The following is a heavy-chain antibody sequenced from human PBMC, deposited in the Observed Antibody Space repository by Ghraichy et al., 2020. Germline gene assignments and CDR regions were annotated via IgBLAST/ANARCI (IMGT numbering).Heavy chain of an antibody. CDR2: INHSGST. Sequence: SETLSLTCAVYGGSFSGYYWSWIRQPPGKGLEWIGEINHSGSTNYNPSLKSGVTISVDTSKNQFSLKLSSVTAADTAVYYCARARRDGYNFVVDYWGQGTLVTVSS. CDR1: GGSFSGYY. J-gene: IGHJ4*02. CDR3: ARARRDGYNFVVDY. D-gene: IGHD5-24*01. V-gene: IGHV4-34*01.